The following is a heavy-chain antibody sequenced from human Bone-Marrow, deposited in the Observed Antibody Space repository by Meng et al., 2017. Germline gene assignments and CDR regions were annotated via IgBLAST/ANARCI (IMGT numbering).Heavy chain of an antibody. D-gene: IGHD2-15*01. CDR2: FSSSGSTI. J-gene: IGHJ4*02. CDR1: GFTFSDYY. V-gene: IGHV3-11*04. CDR3: ARRGYCSGGSCYDY. Sequence: QVQLVESGGGVVLPRGAMTLCRASSGFTFSDYYMSWIRQAPGKGLEWVSYFSSSGSTIYYADYVKGRLTISRDNAKNSLYLQMNSLRAEDTAVYYCARRGYCSGGSCYDYWGQGTLVTVSS.